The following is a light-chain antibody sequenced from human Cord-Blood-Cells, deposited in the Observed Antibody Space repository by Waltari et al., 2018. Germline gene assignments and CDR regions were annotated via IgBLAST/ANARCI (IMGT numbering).Light chain of an antibody. V-gene: IGLV1-47*01. CDR2: RNN. CDR1: SSNIGSNY. J-gene: IGLJ3*02. Sequence: QSVLTQPPSASGTPGQRVTISCSGSSSNIGSNYVYWYQQLPGTAPKLLIYRNNQRPSGFPDRFSVSKSGTSASLAISGLRSEDEADYYCAAWDDSLSGWVFGGGTKLTVL. CDR3: AAWDDSLSGWV.